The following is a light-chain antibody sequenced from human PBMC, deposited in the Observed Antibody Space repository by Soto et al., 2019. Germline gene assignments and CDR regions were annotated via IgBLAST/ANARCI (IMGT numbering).Light chain of an antibody. Sequence: QSVLTQPASVSGSPGQSITISCTGTSSDVGGYNYVSWYQQHPGKAPKLMIYEVSNRPSGVSNRFSGSKSGSTASLTISGLQAEDEADYYCSSYTSSRVFGTGTKVTVL. V-gene: IGLV2-14*01. CDR2: EVS. CDR1: SSDVGGYNY. CDR3: SSYTSSRV. J-gene: IGLJ1*01.